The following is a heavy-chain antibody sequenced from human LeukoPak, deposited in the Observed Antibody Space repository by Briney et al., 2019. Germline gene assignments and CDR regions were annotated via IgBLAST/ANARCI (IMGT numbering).Heavy chain of an antibody. CDR3: ARAGNYYYSSGYYSHFNY. CDR2: VYHSGST. CDR1: GASIISANYY. Sequence: PSETLSLTCTVSGASIISANYYWNWIRQPPGKGLEWIGHVYHSGSTNYNPSLKSRVTISVDTSKNQFSLKLSSVTAADTAVYYCARAGNYYYSSGYYSHFNYWGQGTLVTVSS. D-gene: IGHD3-22*01. J-gene: IGHJ4*02. V-gene: IGHV4-61*01.